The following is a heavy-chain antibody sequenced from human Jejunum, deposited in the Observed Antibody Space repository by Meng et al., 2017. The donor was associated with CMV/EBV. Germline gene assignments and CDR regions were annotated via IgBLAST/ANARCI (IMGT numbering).Heavy chain of an antibody. CDR3: TSDYGGFDP. D-gene: IGHD4/OR15-4a*01. J-gene: IGHJ5*02. CDR1: GFTFSRYT. V-gene: IGHV3-30-3*01. Sequence: QVQLVGAGGGVVQPGGCLRLSCAASGFTFSRYTMHWVRQAPGQGLEWLAIISYDGTNKYYAGSLKGRFTISRDNSKNTAFLQMNSLRPDDTGVYYCTSDYGGFDPWGQGTLVTVSS. CDR2: ISYDGTNK.